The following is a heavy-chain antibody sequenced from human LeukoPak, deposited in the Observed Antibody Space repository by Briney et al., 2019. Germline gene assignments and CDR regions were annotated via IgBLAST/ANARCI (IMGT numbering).Heavy chain of an antibody. D-gene: IGHD6-19*01. Sequence: SETLSLTCAVYGGSFSGYYWSWIRQPPGKGLEWIGEINHSGSTNYNPSLKSRVTISVDTSKNQFSLKLSSVTAADTAVYYCAKRPGYSSGWYFDYWGQGTLVTVSS. CDR1: GGSFSGYY. V-gene: IGHV4-34*01. CDR3: AKRPGYSSGWYFDY. J-gene: IGHJ4*02. CDR2: INHSGST.